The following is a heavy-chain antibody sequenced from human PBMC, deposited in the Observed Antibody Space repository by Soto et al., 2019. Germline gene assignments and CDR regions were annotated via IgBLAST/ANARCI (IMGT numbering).Heavy chain of an antibody. Sequence: QVQLVQSGAEVKKPGSSVKVSCKASGGTFSSYAISWVRQAPGQGREWMGGIIPIFGTANYAQKFQGRVTIIVDKAMSTAYLELSSLRSEDTAVYYCARNPQDIVVVPAALRLVGGYYGMDVWGQGTTVTVSS. CDR3: ARNPQDIVVVPAALRLVGGYYGMDV. D-gene: IGHD2-2*02. CDR1: GGTFSSYA. CDR2: IIPIFGTA. J-gene: IGHJ6*02. V-gene: IGHV1-69*06.